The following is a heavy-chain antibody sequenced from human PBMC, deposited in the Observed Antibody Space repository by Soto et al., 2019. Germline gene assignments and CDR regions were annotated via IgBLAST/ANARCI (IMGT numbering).Heavy chain of an antibody. CDR3: ARGRGPRHDY. CDR1: GGSFSGYY. J-gene: IGHJ4*02. CDR2: INHSGST. V-gene: IGHV4-34*01. D-gene: IGHD5-12*01. Sequence: SETLSLTCAVYGGSFSGYYWSWIRQPPGKGLEWIGEINHSGSTNYNPSLKSRVTISVDTSKNQFSLKLSSVTAADTAVYYCARGRGPRHDYWGQGTLVTVSS.